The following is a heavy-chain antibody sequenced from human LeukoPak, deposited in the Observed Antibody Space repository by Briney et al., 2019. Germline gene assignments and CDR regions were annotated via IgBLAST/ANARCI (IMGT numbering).Heavy chain of an antibody. V-gene: IGHV3-23*01. J-gene: IGHJ5*02. Sequence: GGSLSLSCAASGFTLSSYAMSGVCQAPGRGLEWVSAISVSGGSTYYADSVKGRFTISRDNSKNTLYLQMNSLRAEDTAVYYCAKLSSSWYEGWFDPWGKGTLVTVYS. CDR2: ISVSGGST. CDR3: AKLSSSWYEGWFDP. D-gene: IGHD6-13*01. CDR1: GFTLSSYA.